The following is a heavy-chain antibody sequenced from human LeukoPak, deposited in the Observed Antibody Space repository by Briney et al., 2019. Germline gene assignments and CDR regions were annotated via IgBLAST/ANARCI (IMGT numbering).Heavy chain of an antibody. V-gene: IGHV3-33*01. CDR3: ARARGVSTGYRPIDY. D-gene: IGHD3-22*01. CDR1: GFTFSTSG. Sequence: GGSLRLSCAASGFTFSTSGMHWVRQAPGKGLEWVAVIWYDGSNKHYAEPVKGRFSISRDNSKSTLYLQMNSLRAEDTAVYYCARARGVSTGYRPIDYWGQGTLVTVSS. J-gene: IGHJ4*02. CDR2: IWYDGSNK.